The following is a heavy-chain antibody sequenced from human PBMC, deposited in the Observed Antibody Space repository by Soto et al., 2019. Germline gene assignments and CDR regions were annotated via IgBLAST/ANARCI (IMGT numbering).Heavy chain of an antibody. CDR1: GFTFSSYS. D-gene: IGHD3-10*01. CDR2: ISSSSSYI. J-gene: IGHJ4*02. Sequence: EVQLVESGGGLVKPGGSLRLSCAASGFTFSSYSMNWVRQAPGKGLEWVSSISSSSSYIYYADSVKGRFTISRDNAKNSLYLQMNSLRAEDTAVYYCARDAVIYGSGLYFDYWGQGTLVTVSS. CDR3: ARDAVIYGSGLYFDY. V-gene: IGHV3-21*01.